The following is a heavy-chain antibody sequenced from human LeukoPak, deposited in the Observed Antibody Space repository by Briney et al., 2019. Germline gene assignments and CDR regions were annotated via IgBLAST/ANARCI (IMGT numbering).Heavy chain of an antibody. Sequence: PSETLSLTCAFYGGSFSGYYWSWIRQPPGKGLEWIGEINHSGSTNYNPSLKSRVTISVDTSKNQFSLKMSSVTAADTAVYYCARGRLNYYDYVWGSYRSHYFDYWGQGTLVTVSS. CDR2: INHSGST. V-gene: IGHV4-34*01. J-gene: IGHJ4*02. CDR3: ARGRLNYYDYVWGSYRSHYFDY. CDR1: GGSFSGYY. D-gene: IGHD3-16*02.